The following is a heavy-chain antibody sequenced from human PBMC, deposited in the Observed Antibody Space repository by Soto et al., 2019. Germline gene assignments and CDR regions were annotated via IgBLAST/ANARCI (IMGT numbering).Heavy chain of an antibody. CDR2: INPSGGST. D-gene: IGHD2-21*02. CDR1: GYTFTSYY. CDR3: ARDGANCGGDCYPNWFDP. V-gene: IGHV1-46*01. J-gene: IGHJ5*02. Sequence: ASVKVSCTASGYTFTSYYMHWVRQAPGQGLEWMGIINPSGGSTSYAQKFQGRVTMTTDTSTSTAYMELRSLRSDDTAVYYCARDGANCGGDCYPNWFDPWGQGTLVTVSS.